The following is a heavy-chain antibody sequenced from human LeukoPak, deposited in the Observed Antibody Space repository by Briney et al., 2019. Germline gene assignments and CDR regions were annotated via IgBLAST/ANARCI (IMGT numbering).Heavy chain of an antibody. CDR2: ISAYNGNT. V-gene: IGHV1-18*01. J-gene: IGHJ4*02. Sequence: ASVKVSCKASGYTFSSYGISWVRQAPGQGLEWMGWISAYNGNTNYAQKCQGRVTMTTDTPTRTAYMELRSLTSEDTAGYYCARAERTAIPHDYWAQGPLVTVSS. CDR1: GYTFSSYG. D-gene: IGHD5-18*01. CDR3: ARAERTAIPHDY.